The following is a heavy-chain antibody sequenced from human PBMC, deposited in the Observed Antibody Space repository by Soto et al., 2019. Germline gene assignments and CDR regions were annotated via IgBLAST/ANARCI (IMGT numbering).Heavy chain of an antibody. V-gene: IGHV3-30-3*01. CDR2: ISYDGSNK. CDR3: ARDKGFSMDV. CDR1: GFTFSSYA. Sequence: GGSLRLSCAASGFTFSSYAMHRVRQAPGKGLEWVAVISYDGSNKYYADSVKGRFTISRDNSKNTLYLQMNSLRAEDTAVYYCARDKGFSMDVWGQGTTVTVSS. D-gene: IGHD2-15*01. J-gene: IGHJ6*02.